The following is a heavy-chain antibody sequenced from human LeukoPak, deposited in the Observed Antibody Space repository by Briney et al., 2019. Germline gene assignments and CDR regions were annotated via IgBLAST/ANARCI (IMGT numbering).Heavy chain of an antibody. V-gene: IGHV4-4*07. CDR1: GGSISSYY. Sequence: PSETLSLTCTVSGGSISSYYWSWIRQPAGKGLEWIGRIYTSGSTNYNPSLKSRVTMSVDTSKNQFSLKLSSVTAADTAVYYCAMDIAVAGTNWFVPWGQGTLVTVSS. CDR3: AMDIAVAGTNWFVP. D-gene: IGHD6-19*01. J-gene: IGHJ5*02. CDR2: IYTSGST.